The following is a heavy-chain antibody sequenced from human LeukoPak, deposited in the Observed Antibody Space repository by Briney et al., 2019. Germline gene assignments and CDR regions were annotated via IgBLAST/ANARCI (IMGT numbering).Heavy chain of an antibody. V-gene: IGHV4-39*01. CDR1: GGSISSSPHY. CDR3: ARRVHSSSWVDY. Sequence: SETLSLTCTVSGGSISSSPHYWGWIRQPPGKGREWIGEIYYSGSTFYNPSLKSRVTISVDTSKNQFSLKLRSVTAADTAVYYCARRVHSSSWVDYWGQGTMATVSS. CDR2: IYYSGST. J-gene: IGHJ4*02. D-gene: IGHD6-13*01.